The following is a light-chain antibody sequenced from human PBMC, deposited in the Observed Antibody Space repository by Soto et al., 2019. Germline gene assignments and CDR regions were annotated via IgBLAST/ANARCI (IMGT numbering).Light chain of an antibody. Sequence: QSALTQPASVSGSPGQSIAISCTGASSDVGGYNYVSWYQQHPGKAPRLMIYDVSNRPSGVSDRFSGSKSGNTASLTISGLQAEGEAEYYCSSYTSSSTYVFGTGTKVTVL. V-gene: IGLV2-14*01. CDR3: SSYTSSSTYV. J-gene: IGLJ1*01. CDR1: SSDVGGYNY. CDR2: DVS.